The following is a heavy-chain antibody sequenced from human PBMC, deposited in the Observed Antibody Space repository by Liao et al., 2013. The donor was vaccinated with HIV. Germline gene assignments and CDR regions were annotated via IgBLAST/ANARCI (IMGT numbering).Heavy chain of an antibody. D-gene: IGHD6-13*01. CDR2: IYYSGST. CDR1: GGSISSGSYY. V-gene: IGHV4-31*03. J-gene: IGHJ6*03. CDR3: ARDETAAGYYYYYYSGR. Sequence: QLQLQESGPGLVKPSQTLSLTCTVSGGSISSGSYYWSWIRQPPGKGLEWIGYIYYSGSTYYNPSLKSRVTISVDTSKNQFSLKLSSVTAADTAVYYCARDETAAGYYYYYYSGRLGNGPRSPSP.